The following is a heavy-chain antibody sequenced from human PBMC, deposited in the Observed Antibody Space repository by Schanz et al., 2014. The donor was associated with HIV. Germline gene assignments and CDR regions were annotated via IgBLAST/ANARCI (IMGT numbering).Heavy chain of an antibody. Sequence: QVQLVESGGGVVQPGRSLRLSCAASGFTFDSYGIHWVRQAPGKGLEWVAVISYDGTNKKFADSVKGRFTISRDNSKNTLYLQMKSLRPDDTAVYYCAKDRNHYDSRYRGKGNYYYYYGMDVWGQGTTVTVSS. CDR3: AKDRNHYDSRYRGKGNYYYYYGMDV. V-gene: IGHV3-30*18. CDR1: GFTFDSYG. CDR2: ISYDGTNK. J-gene: IGHJ6*02. D-gene: IGHD3-22*01.